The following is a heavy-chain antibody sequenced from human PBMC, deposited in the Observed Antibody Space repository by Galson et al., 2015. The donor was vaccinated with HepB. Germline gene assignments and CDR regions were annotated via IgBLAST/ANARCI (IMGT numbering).Heavy chain of an antibody. CDR2: IIPILGIA. Sequence: SVKVSCKASGGTFSSYAISWVRQAPGQGLEWMGRIIPILGIANYAQKFQGRVTITADKSTSTAYMELSSLRSEDTAVYYCARDLTIYTDLGSGWLHYWGQGTRVTVSS. CDR1: GGTFSSYA. D-gene: IGHD6-19*01. CDR3: ARDLTIYTDLGSGWLHY. J-gene: IGHJ4*02. V-gene: IGHV1-69*04.